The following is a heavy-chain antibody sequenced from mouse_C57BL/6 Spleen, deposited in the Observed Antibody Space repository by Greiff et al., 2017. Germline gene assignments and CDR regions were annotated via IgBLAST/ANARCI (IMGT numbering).Heavy chain of an antibody. D-gene: IGHD2-5*01. V-gene: IGHV1-22*01. J-gene: IGHJ4*01. Sequence: EVQLQQSGPELVKPGASVKMSCKASGYTFTDYTMHWVKQSHGKSLEWIGYINPNNGGTSYNQKFKGKATLTVNKSSSTAYMELRSLTSEDSAVYYCARRGYSNYEDYAMDYWGQGTSVTVSS. CDR2: INPNNGGT. CDR3: ARRGYSNYEDYAMDY. CDR1: GYTFTDYT.